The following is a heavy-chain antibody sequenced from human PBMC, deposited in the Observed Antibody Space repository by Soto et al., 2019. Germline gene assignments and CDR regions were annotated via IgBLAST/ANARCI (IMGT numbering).Heavy chain of an antibody. CDR1: GFTFSSYA. V-gene: IGHV3-23*01. D-gene: IGHD3-10*01. J-gene: IGHJ6*02. CDR3: AKVFGSGSDLAPVIYMAV. Sequence: EVQLLESGGGLVQPGGSLRLSCAASGFTFSSYAMSWVRQAPGKGLEWVSAISGSGGSTYYADSVKGRFTISRDNSKNTPYLQMNSPRAEDTDVDYCAKVFGSGSDLAPVIYMAVWGQGTTVTVSS. CDR2: ISGSGGST.